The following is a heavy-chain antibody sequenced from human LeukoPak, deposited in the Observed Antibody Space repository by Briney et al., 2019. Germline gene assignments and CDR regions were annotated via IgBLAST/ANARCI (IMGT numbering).Heavy chain of an antibody. D-gene: IGHD3-10*01. Sequence: SETLSLTCAVYGGSFSGYYWSWIRQPPGKGLEWIGEINHSGSTNYNPSLKSRVTISVDMSKNQFSLKLSSVTAADTAVYYCAGFYGSGSYPNYWGQGTLVTVSS. CDR3: AGFYGSGSYPNY. J-gene: IGHJ4*02. V-gene: IGHV4-34*01. CDR1: GGSFSGYY. CDR2: INHSGST.